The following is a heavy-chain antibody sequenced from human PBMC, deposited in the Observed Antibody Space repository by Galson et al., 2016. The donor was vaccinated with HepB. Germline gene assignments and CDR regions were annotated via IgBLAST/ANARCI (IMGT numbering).Heavy chain of an antibody. CDR1: GFTFSSYS. CDR2: ISSSSSYI. D-gene: IGHD3-10*01. V-gene: IGHV3-21*01. Sequence: SLRLSCAASGFTFSSYSMNWVRQAPGKGLEWVSSISSSSSYIYYADSVKGRFTISRDNAKNSLYLQMNSLRAEDTAVYYFASRYGSGSKVNGYYYGMDVWGQGTTVTVSS. J-gene: IGHJ6*02. CDR3: ASRYGSGSKVNGYYYGMDV.